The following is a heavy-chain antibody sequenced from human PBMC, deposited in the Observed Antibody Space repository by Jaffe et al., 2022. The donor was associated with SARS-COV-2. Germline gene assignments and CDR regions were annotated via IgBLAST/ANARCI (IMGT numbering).Heavy chain of an antibody. CDR1: GFTFSSYE. CDR2: ISSSGSTI. Sequence: EVQLVESGGGLVQPGGSLRLSCAASGFTFSSYEMNWVRQAPGKGLEWVSYISSSGSTIYYADSVKGRFTISRDNAKNSLYLQMNSLRAEDTAVYYCATTFETYYYDSSDDGWGQGTLVTVSS. J-gene: IGHJ4*02. D-gene: IGHD3-22*01. CDR3: ATTFETYYYDSSDDG. V-gene: IGHV3-48*03.